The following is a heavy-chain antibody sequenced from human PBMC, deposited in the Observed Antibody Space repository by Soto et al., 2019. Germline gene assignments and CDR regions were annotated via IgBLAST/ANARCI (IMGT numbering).Heavy chain of an antibody. V-gene: IGHV4-34*01. CDR2: INHSGST. D-gene: IGHD3-10*01. CDR1: GGSFSGYY. CDR3: ARIMVRGVISWFDP. J-gene: IGHJ5*02. Sequence: QVQLQQWGAGLLKPSETLSLTCAVYGGSFSGYYWSWIRQPPGKGLEWIGEINHSGSTNYNPSLKGRVTISVDTSKNQFSRKLSSVTAADTAVYYCARIMVRGVISWFDPWGQGTLVTVSS.